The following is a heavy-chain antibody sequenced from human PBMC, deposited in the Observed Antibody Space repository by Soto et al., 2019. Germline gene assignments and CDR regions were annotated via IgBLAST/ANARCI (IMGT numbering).Heavy chain of an antibody. CDR1: GGSFSGYY. CDR2: INHSGST. J-gene: IGHJ5*02. CDR3: ARDTAVAGYNWFDP. Sequence: SETLSLTCAVYGGSFSGYYWTWIRQPPGTGLEWIGEINHSGSTYYNPSLKSRVTISVDTSKNQFSLKLSSVTAADTAVYYCARDTAVAGYNWFDPWGQGTLVTVSS. V-gene: IGHV4-34*01. D-gene: IGHD6-19*01.